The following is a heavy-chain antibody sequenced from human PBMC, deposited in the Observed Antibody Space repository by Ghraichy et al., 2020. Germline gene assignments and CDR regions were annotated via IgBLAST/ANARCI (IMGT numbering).Heavy chain of an antibody. CDR3: GLVGQSSQKEGRAVDY. J-gene: IGHJ4*02. CDR1: GFSLSTSGVG. Sequence: SGPTLVKPTQTLTLTCTFSGFSLSTSGVGVGWIRQPPGKALEWLALIYWDDDKRYSPSLKSRLTITKDTSKNQVVLTMTNMDPVDTGTYYCGLVGQSSQKEGRAVDYWGQGTLVIASS. D-gene: IGHD3-10*01. CDR2: IYWDDDK. V-gene: IGHV2-5*02.